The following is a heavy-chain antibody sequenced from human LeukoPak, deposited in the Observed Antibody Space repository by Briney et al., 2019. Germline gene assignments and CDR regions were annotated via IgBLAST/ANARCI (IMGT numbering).Heavy chain of an antibody. CDR1: GGTFSSYA. D-gene: IGHD1-26*01. Sequence: SVKVSCKASGGTFSSYAISWVRQAPGQGLEWMGGIIPIFGTANYAQKFQGRVTITADESTSTAYMELSGLRSEDTAVYYCARDPVGATPLWGQGTLVTVSS. V-gene: IGHV1-69*13. J-gene: IGHJ4*02. CDR3: ARDPVGATPL. CDR2: IIPIFGTA.